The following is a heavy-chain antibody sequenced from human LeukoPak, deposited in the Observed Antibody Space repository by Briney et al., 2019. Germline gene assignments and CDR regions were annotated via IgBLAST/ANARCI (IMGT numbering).Heavy chain of an antibody. CDR1: GGSISTSSW. CDR3: ARARIDWLLVFDY. V-gene: IGHV4-4*02. Sequence: SGTLSLTCAVSGGSISTSSWWRWVRQPPGKGLEWIGEIYHSGSTNYNPSLKSRVTISADQPKSQFSLKLSSVTAADTSVYYCARARIDWLLVFDYWGQGTLVTVSS. J-gene: IGHJ4*02. D-gene: IGHD3-9*01. CDR2: IYHSGST.